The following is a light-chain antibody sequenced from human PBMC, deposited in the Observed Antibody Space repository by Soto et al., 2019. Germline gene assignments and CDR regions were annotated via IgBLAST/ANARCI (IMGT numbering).Light chain of an antibody. CDR2: DVI. CDR3: CSYTSSDTYG. CDR1: SSEVGGYDF. V-gene: IGLV2-14*01. Sequence: QSVLTQPAPVSGSPGQSITISCTGTSSEVGGYDFVSWYQQHPGKAPKVMIYDVINRPSGVSNRFSGSKSGNTASLTISGLQAEDEADYYCCSYTSSDTYGFGTGTKVTVL. J-gene: IGLJ1*01.